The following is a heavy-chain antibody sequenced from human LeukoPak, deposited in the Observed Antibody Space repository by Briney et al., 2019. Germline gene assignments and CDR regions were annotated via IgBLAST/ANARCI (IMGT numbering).Heavy chain of an antibody. CDR1: GYSFTSYW. D-gene: IGHD3-22*01. Sequence: RRESLKISCKGSGYSFTSYWIGWVRQMPGKGLEWMGIIYPGDSDTRYSPSFQGQVTISADKSISTAYLQWSSLKASDTAMYYCARRGRDDSSGYSYYFDYWGQGTLVTVSS. J-gene: IGHJ4*02. V-gene: IGHV5-51*01. CDR2: IYPGDSDT. CDR3: ARRGRDDSSGYSYYFDY.